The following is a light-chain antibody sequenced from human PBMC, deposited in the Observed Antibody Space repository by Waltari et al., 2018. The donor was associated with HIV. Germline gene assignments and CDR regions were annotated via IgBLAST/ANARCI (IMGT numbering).Light chain of an antibody. V-gene: IGKV3-15*01. CDR2: GAS. Sequence: EIVITQSPATLSVPPGERAPLSCRASQSVSSNLAWYQQKPGQAPRLLIYGASTRATGIPARFSGSGSGTEFTLTISSLQSEDFAVYYCQQYNNWPMYTFGQGTKLEIK. CDR3: QQYNNWPMYT. J-gene: IGKJ2*01. CDR1: QSVSSN.